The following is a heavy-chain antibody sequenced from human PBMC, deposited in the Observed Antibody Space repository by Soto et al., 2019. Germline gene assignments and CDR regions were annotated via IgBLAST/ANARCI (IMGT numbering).Heavy chain of an antibody. V-gene: IGHV3-15*07. D-gene: IGHD2-8*02. CDR2: IRSQTDGGTT. CDR1: GLTFSNAW. CDR3: ATAPGYWGSAPLDY. Sequence: EVQLVESGGGLVKPGGSHRLSCVASGLTFSNAWMNWVRQVPGKGLEWVGRIRSQTDGGTTDYTAPVNGRFSISRDDSKNTLYLQMNSLKTEDTAVYYCATAPGYWGSAPLDYWGQGTLVTVSS. J-gene: IGHJ4*02.